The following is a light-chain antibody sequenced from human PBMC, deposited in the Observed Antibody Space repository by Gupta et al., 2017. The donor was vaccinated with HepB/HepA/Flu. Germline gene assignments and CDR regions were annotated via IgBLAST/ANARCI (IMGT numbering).Light chain of an antibody. J-gene: IGKJ2*01. V-gene: IGKV4-1*01. CDR3: QQYYSTPQT. CDR2: WAS. CDR1: QSVLYSSNNKNY. Sequence: DIVMTQHPHSPAVSLREKGTINCKSSQSVLYSSNNKNYLAWYQQKPGQPPKLLIYWASTRESGIPDRFSGSGSGTDFTLTISSLQAEDVAVYYCQQYYSTPQTFGQGTKLEIK.